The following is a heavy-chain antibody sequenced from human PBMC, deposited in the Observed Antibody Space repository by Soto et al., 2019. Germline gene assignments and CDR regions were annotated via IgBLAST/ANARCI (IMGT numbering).Heavy chain of an antibody. Sequence: PSQTLSLTCAISGGSVSSNSAAWNWIRQSPSRGLEWLGRTYYRSKWYNDYAVSVKSRITINPDTSKNQFSLQLNSVTPEDTAVYYCARDGGKILEWLPDPYYYGMDVWGQGTTVTVSS. CDR1: GGSVSSNSAA. J-gene: IGHJ6*02. V-gene: IGHV6-1*01. CDR3: ARDGGKILEWLPDPYYYGMDV. CDR2: TYYRSKWYN. D-gene: IGHD3-3*01.